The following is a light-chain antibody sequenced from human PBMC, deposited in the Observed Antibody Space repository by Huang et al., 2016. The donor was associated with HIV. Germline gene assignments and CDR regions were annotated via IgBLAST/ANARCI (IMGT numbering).Light chain of an antibody. Sequence: WYQRRVHGRAPRLLITDASNLRNGVPSRFSGSGSGTDFALTISSLQREDFAIYYCQQGHSTPLTFGGGTKVE. J-gene: IGKJ4*01. CDR2: DAS. CDR3: QQGHSTPLT. V-gene: IGKV1-39*01.